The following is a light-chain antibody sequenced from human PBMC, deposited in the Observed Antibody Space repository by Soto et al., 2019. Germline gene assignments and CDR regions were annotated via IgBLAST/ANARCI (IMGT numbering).Light chain of an antibody. CDR1: SGSIASNY. CDR2: EDN. CDR3: QSYDSSNRGV. J-gene: IGLJ3*02. Sequence: NFMLTQPHSVSASPGKTVTISCTRSSGSIASNYVQWYHQRPGSSPTTVIYEDNQRPSGVPDRFSGSIDSSSNSASLTISGLKTEDEADYYCQSYDSSNRGVFGGGTKLTVL. V-gene: IGLV6-57*01.